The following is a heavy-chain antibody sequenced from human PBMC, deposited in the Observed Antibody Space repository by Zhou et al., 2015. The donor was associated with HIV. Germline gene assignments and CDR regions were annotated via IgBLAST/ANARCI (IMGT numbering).Heavy chain of an antibody. CDR2: IIPLFNTP. D-gene: IGHD2-15*01. V-gene: IGHV1-69*01. CDR3: ATPLESVSIVVVVAGARDYYGMDV. J-gene: IGHJ6*02. Sequence: QVRLLQSGAEVKKPDSSVRVSCKGSGGPFSSYSISWVRQAPGQGLEWMGRIIPLFNTPDYAQKFQGRVTITADESTNTVYMELTRLTADDTAVYYCATPLESVSIVVVVAGARDYYGMDVWGQGTTVTVSS. CDR1: GGPFSSYS.